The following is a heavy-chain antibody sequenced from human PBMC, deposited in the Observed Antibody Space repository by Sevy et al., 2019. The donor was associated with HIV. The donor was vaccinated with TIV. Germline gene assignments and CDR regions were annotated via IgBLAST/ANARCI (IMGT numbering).Heavy chain of an antibody. CDR3: VRDKEVGASILDA. CDR2: IKQDGSEA. J-gene: IGHJ5*02. V-gene: IGHV3-7*03. Sequence: GGSLRLSCVASGFNFRNFWMSWVRQAPGNGLECVADIKQDGSEAYYVDSVKGRFTISRDNAKNSLYLQMNSLRDEDTAMYFCVRDKEVGASILDASGQGTPVTVSS. CDR1: GFNFRNFW. D-gene: IGHD1-26*01.